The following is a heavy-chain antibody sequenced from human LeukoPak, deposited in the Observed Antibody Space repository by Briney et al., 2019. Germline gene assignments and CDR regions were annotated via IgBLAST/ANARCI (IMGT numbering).Heavy chain of an antibody. Sequence: ASVKVSCKASGYTFTSYDINWVRQATGQGLEWKGWMNPNSGNTGYAQKFQGRVTMTRNTSISTAYMELSSLRSEDTAVYYCARGVGVGAVAGHYYYYYMDVWGKGTTVTVSS. CDR2: MNPNSGNT. D-gene: IGHD6-19*01. CDR1: GYTFTSYD. CDR3: ARGVGVGAVAGHYYYYYMDV. J-gene: IGHJ6*03. V-gene: IGHV1-8*01.